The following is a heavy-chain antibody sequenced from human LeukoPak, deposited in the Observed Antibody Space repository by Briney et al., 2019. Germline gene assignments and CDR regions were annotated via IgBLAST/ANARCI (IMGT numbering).Heavy chain of an antibody. CDR1: GFTFSTYS. V-gene: IGHV3-21*01. J-gene: IGHJ3*02. D-gene: IGHD3/OR15-3a*01. Sequence: GGSLRLSCAGSGFTFSTYSVDWVRQAPGKGLEWVSSISSSSSYIYYADSLKGRFIISRDNAKNSLYLEMKSLRAEDTAVYYCARETLEGLGGAFDIWGHGTMVTVSS. CDR2: ISSSSSYI. CDR3: ARETLEGLGGAFDI.